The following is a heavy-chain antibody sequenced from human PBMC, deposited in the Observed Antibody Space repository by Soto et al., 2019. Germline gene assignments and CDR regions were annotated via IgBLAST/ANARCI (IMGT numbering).Heavy chain of an antibody. Sequence: PSETLALTCTVYGGCISSYYWRWIRQPPGKGLEWIGYIYYSGSTNYNPSLKSRVTISVDTSKNQFSLKLSSVTAADTAVYYCARDAGYYYASRGQPFDYWGQGTLVTVSS. CDR2: IYYSGST. D-gene: IGHD3-22*01. CDR1: GGCISSYY. CDR3: ARDAGYYYASRGQPFDY. J-gene: IGHJ4*02. V-gene: IGHV4-59*01.